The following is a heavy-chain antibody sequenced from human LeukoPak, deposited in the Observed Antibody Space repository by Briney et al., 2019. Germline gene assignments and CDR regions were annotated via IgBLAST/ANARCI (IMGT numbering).Heavy chain of an antibody. V-gene: IGHV4-39*01. CDR3: ARGQGLPTPSYY. Sequence: SETLSLTCTVSGGSISSSSYYWGWIRQPPGKGLEWIRSIYYSGSTYYNPSLKSRVTISVDTSKNQFSLKLSSVTAAVTAVYYCARGQGLPTPSYYWGQGTLVTVSS. D-gene: IGHD6-19*01. CDR1: GGSISSSSYY. J-gene: IGHJ4*02. CDR2: IYYSGST.